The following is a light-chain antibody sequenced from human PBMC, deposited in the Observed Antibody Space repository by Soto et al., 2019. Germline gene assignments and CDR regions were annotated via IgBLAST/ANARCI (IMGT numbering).Light chain of an antibody. J-gene: IGKJ2*01. V-gene: IGKV2-30*01. CDR1: QSLVYVNGDTY. CDR3: MQGTHWPYT. Sequence: DVVMTQSPLSLPVTLGQPASISCRSSQSLVYVNGDTYLDWFQYRPGQSPRRLIYKVSNRDSGVPDRFSGSGSGPDFTLKISRVEAEDVGVYYCMQGTHWPYTFGQGTKLEIK. CDR2: KVS.